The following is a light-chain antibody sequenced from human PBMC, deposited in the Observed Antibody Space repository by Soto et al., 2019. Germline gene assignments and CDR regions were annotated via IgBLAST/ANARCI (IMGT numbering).Light chain of an antibody. Sequence: QSALTQPGSVSGSPGQSITISCTGTSSNVGSYDLVSWYQQHPGEAPKLMIYEGTKRPSVVYNLFSGSKSANTASLTIAVLQPEDAAYYCCCSYAGSDTMIFGGGTKLTVL. J-gene: IGLJ2*01. CDR3: CSYAGSDTMI. CDR1: SSNVGSYDL. CDR2: EGT. V-gene: IGLV2-23*01.